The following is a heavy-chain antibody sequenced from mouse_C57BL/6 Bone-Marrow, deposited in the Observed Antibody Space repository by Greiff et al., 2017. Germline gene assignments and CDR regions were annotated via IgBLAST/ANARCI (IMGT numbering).Heavy chain of an antibody. CDR3: ARDYYGSLWYFDV. CDR2: ISYSGST. J-gene: IGHJ1*03. V-gene: IGHV3-8*01. D-gene: IGHD1-1*01. Sequence: VQLKESGPGLAKPSQTLSLTCSVTGYSITSDYWNWIRKFPGNKLEYMGYISYSGSTYYNPSLKSRISLTRDTSKNQYYLQLNSVTTEDTATYYCARDYYGSLWYFDVWGTGTTVTVSS. CDR1: GYSITSDY.